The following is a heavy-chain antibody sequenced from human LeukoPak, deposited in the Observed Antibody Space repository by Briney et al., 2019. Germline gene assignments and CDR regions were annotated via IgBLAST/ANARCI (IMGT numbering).Heavy chain of an antibody. V-gene: IGHV4-30-4*01. CDR3: ARDRYYYDSSGYHYYYGMDV. D-gene: IGHD3-22*01. J-gene: IGHJ6*02. CDR1: GGSISSGDYY. Sequence: SQTLSLTCTVSGGSISSGDYYWSWIRQPPGKGLEWIGYIYYSGSTYYNPSLKSRVTISVDTSKNQFSLKLSSVTAADTAVYYCARDRYYYDSSGYHYYYGMDVWGRGTTVTVSS. CDR2: IYYSGST.